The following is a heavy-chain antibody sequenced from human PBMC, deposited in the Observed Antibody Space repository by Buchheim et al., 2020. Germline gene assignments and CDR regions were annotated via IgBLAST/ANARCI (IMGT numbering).Heavy chain of an antibody. CDR1: GGSVSNYY. CDR2: VFYRGST. J-gene: IGHJ6*02. V-gene: IGHV4-59*02. Sequence: QVQLQESGPGLVKPSETLSLTCTVSGGSVSNYYWSWIRQPPGRGPEWIGYVFYRGSTNYNPSLKSRVTISVDTSNNQFSLKMTSVTAADTAVYYCARAKSFYYNGMDVWGQGTT. CDR3: ARAKSFYYNGMDV. D-gene: IGHD3-3*01.